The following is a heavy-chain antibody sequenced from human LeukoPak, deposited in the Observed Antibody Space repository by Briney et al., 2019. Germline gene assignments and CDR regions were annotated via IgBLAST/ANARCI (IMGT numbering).Heavy chain of an antibody. J-gene: IGHJ4*02. D-gene: IGHD1-14*01. CDR2: IYYSGST. Sequence: PSETLSLTCTVSGGSISSGGYYWSWIRQYPGKGLEWIGYIYYSGSTYYNPSLKSRVTISVDTSKNQFSLKLSSVAAADTAVYYCARGWRTGIDCWGQGTLVTVSS. CDR3: ARGWRTGIDC. V-gene: IGHV4-31*03. CDR1: GGSISSGGYY.